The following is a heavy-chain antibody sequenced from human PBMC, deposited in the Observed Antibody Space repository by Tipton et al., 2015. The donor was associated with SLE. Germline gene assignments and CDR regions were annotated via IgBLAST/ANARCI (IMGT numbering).Heavy chain of an antibody. J-gene: IGHJ5*02. V-gene: IGHV3-11*01. CDR1: GFTFSDYY. CDR3: ARDPFTIYYGDYVGSPIS. CDR2: ISSSGSAI. D-gene: IGHD4-17*01. Sequence: SLRLSCAASGFTFSDYYMSWIRQAPGKGLEWVSYISSSGSAIYYADSVKGRFTISRDNAKDSLYLQMNSLRAEDTAVYYCARDPFTIYYGDYVGSPISWGQGTLVTVSS.